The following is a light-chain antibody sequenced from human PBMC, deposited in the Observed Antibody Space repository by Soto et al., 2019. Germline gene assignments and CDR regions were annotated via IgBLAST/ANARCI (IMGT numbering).Light chain of an antibody. CDR1: NSNIGTNT. CDR3: AAWDDSLNGYV. J-gene: IGLJ1*01. Sequence: QTVVTQPPSASGTPGQRVTISCSGGNSNIGTNTVNWYQHFPGTAPRLLIFSNNQRPSGVPDRFSGSKSGTSSSLAISGLQSEDDADYYCAAWDDSLNGYVFGTGTKVTVL. CDR2: SNN. V-gene: IGLV1-44*01.